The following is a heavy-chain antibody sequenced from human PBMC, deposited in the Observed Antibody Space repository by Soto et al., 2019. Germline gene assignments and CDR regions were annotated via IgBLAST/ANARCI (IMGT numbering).Heavy chain of an antibody. D-gene: IGHD4-4*01. CDR1: GGSISSSSYY. J-gene: IGHJ4*02. CDR3: ARHLNYVYYFDY. Sequence: SETLSLTCTVSGGSISSSSYYWGWIRQPPGKGLEWIGSIYYSGSTYYNPSLKSRVTISVDTSKNQFSLKLSSVTAADTAVYYCARHLNYVYYFDYWGQGTLVTVSS. CDR2: IYYSGST. V-gene: IGHV4-39*01.